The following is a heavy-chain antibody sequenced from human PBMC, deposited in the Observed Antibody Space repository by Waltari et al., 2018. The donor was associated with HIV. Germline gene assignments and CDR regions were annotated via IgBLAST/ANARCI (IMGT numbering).Heavy chain of an antibody. CDR2: ISDDGTNK. CDR1: GFTFSSYA. Sequence: QVQLVEYGGGVVQPGRSLGLAFAASGFTFSSYAMHWVRQAPGEVLEWLAVISDDGTNKYYADSVKDRFIIYRDNSQNTLYLQMFSLRPEDTAVYYCTRASAADLDFWGQGTLVTVSS. CDR3: TRASAADLDF. V-gene: IGHV3-30-3*01. J-gene: IGHJ4*02. D-gene: IGHD2-2*01.